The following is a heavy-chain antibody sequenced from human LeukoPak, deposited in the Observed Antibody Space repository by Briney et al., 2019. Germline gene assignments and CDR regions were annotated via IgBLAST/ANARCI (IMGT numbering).Heavy chain of an antibody. CDR1: GFTFSTYW. D-gene: IGHD4-17*01. CDR2: IESDGSST. Sequence: PGGSLRLSCAASGFTFSTYWMHWVRQAPGKGLVWVSRIESDGSSTIYADSVKGRFTISRDNAKNTLYLQMNSLRAEDTAVYYRARDSPYAYYGLDVWGQGTTVTVSS. J-gene: IGHJ6*02. V-gene: IGHV3-74*01. CDR3: ARDSPYAYYGLDV.